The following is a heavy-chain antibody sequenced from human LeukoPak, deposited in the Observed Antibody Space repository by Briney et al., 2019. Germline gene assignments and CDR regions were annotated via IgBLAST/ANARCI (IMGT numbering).Heavy chain of an antibody. CDR1: GFTFSNYN. D-gene: IGHD1-26*01. V-gene: IGHV3-48*04. CDR2: ISSSSNTI. Sequence: GGSLRLSCAASGFTFSNYNMNWVRQAPGKGLEWVSYISSSSNTIYYADSVEGRFTISRDNAKNTLYLQMNSLRAEDTAVYYCAKDAVGGTAYYFDYWGQGTLVTVSS. J-gene: IGHJ4*02. CDR3: AKDAVGGTAYYFDY.